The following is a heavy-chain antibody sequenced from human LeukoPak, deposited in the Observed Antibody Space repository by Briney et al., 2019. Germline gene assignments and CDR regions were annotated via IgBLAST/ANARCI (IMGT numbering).Heavy chain of an antibody. J-gene: IGHJ5*02. Sequence: SETLSLTCTVSGYSISSGYYWGWIRQPPGKGLEWIGSIYHSGSTYYNPSLKSRVTISVDTSKNQFSLKLSSVTAADTAVYYCARDGVVAINWFDPWGQGTLVTVSS. CDR2: IYHSGST. CDR1: GYSISSGYY. V-gene: IGHV4-38-2*02. D-gene: IGHD3-22*01. CDR3: ARDGVVAINWFDP.